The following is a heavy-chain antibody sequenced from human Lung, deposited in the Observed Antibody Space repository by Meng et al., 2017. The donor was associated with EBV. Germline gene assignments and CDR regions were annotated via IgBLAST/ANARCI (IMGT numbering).Heavy chain of an antibody. D-gene: IGHD1-26*01. CDR3: ARGNDWDLLYPPDY. CDR2: ISSDGTNK. CDR1: RFTFSNYA. Sequence: TSLRLSCAASRFTFSNYALHWVRQAPGKGLEWLTIISSDGTNKYYADSVKGRFTISRDNSKNTLFLQMHSLRAEDTAVYFCARGNDWDLLYPPDYWGQGTLVTVSS. J-gene: IGHJ4*02. V-gene: IGHV3-30-3*01.